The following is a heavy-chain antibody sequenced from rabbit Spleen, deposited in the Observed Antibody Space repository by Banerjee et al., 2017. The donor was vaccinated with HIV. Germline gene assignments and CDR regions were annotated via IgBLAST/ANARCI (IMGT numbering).Heavy chain of an antibody. V-gene: IGHV1S45*01. D-gene: IGHD4-1*01. Sequence: QQQLEESGGGLVKPGGTLTLTCKVSGIDFSNYYYMCWVRQAPGKGLELIGRINLGNSGSTYYATWAKGRFTVSKTSSTTVTLQMTSLTVADTATYFCARPGSTTAWGANLWGPGTLVTVS. CDR3: ARPGSTTAWGANL. J-gene: IGHJ4*01. CDR2: INLGNSGST. CDR1: GIDFSNYYY.